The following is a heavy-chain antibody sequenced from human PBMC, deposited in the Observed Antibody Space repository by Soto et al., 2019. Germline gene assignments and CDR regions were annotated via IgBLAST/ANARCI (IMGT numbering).Heavy chain of an antibody. Sequence: QVQLQESGPGLVKPSGTLSLTCGVSVSGGSMSSNNWWSWVRQSPGKGPEWIGEIYHTESTHYNPSLKSRVTILIDKSKNQFSLKLSSVTAADTAVYSCARRSRSWFDAWGPGTLVTVSS. CDR3: ARRSRSWFDA. J-gene: IGHJ5*02. CDR2: IYHTEST. V-gene: IGHV4-4*02. D-gene: IGHD1-1*01. CDR1: GGSMSSNNW.